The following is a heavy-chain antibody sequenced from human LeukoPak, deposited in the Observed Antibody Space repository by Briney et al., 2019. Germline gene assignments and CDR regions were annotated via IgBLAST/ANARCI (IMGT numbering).Heavy chain of an antibody. Sequence: ASVKVSCKASGYTFTSYDINWVRQATGQGLEWMGWMNPNSGNTGYAQKFQGRVTITRNTSISTAYMELSRLRSDDTAVYYCARARGYSYGIDYWGQGTLVTVSS. CDR2: MNPNSGNT. J-gene: IGHJ4*02. D-gene: IGHD5-18*01. CDR3: ARARGYSYGIDY. CDR1: GYTFTSYD. V-gene: IGHV1-8*03.